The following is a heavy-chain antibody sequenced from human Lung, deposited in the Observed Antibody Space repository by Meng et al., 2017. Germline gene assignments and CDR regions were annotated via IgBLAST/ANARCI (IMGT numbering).Heavy chain of an antibody. D-gene: IGHD5-12*01. CDR1: GFTFSTYA. CDR2: VSGSGSNT. CDR3: AKDNFWIYNNYGGVY. Sequence: GESLKISCAASGFTFSTYALSWFRQAPGDGLEWVSSVSGSGSNTYYADSVKGRFTISRDNTNNTLFLQMNSLRAEDTAVYYFAKDNFWIYNNYGGVYWGPGALVTVSS. J-gene: IGHJ4*02. V-gene: IGHV3-23*01.